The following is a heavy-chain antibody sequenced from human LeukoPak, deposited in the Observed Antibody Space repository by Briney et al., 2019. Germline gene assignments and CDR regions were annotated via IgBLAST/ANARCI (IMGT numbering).Heavy chain of an antibody. CDR1: GFTFSSYA. Sequence: GGSLRLSCAASGFTFSSYAMHWVRQAPGKGLEWVAVISYDGSNKYYADSMKGRFTISRDNSKNTLYLQMNSLRAEDTAVYYCATEEFDYWGQGTLVTVSS. CDR3: ATEEFDY. J-gene: IGHJ4*02. CDR2: ISYDGSNK. V-gene: IGHV3-30-3*01.